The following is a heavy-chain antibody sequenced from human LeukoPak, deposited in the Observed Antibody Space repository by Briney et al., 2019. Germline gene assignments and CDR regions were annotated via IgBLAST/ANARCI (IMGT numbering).Heavy chain of an antibody. D-gene: IGHD4-23*01. Sequence: SETLSLTCTVSGGSFSGYYWSWIRQPPGKGLEWIGEINHSGSTNYNPSLKSRVTISVDTSKNQFSLKLSSVTAADTAVYYCAGQYGGNSGGFDYWGQGTLVTVSS. CDR1: GGSFSGYY. J-gene: IGHJ4*02. CDR3: AGQYGGNSGGFDY. CDR2: INHSGST. V-gene: IGHV4-34*01.